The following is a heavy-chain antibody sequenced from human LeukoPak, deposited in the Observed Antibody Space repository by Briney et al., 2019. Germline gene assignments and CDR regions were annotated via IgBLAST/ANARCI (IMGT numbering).Heavy chain of an antibody. CDR2: IIPIFGTA. D-gene: IGHD3-3*01. CDR1: GYTFTSYA. CDR3: AGPPFGVVRAGFHYYMDV. Sequence: GASVKVSCKASGYTFTSYAISWVRQAPGQGLEWMGGIIPIFGTANYAQKFQGRVTITADESTSTAYMELSSLKSEDTAVYYCAGPPFGVVRAGFHYYMDVWGKGTTVTVSS. V-gene: IGHV1-69*13. J-gene: IGHJ6*03.